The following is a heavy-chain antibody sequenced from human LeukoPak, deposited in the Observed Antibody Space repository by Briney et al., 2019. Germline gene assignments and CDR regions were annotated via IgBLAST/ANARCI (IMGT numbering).Heavy chain of an antibody. CDR1: GFTFDNYR. CDR2: VNAVGGNT. J-gene: IGHJ4*02. V-gene: IGHV3-23*01. CDR3: TKRVKYGGTWDHFAD. D-gene: IGHD1-26*01. Sequence: GGSLRLSCAASGFTFDNYRMSWVRQAPGKGLEWVSTVNAVGGNTYYADSVKGRFTISRDNSKSTLILQMNSLRVEDTALYYCTKRVKYGGTWDHFADWGQGTLVTVSS.